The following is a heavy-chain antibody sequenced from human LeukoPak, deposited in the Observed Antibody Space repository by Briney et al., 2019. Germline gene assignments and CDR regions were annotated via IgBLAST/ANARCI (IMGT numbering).Heavy chain of an antibody. CDR1: GFTFSSYG. V-gene: IGHV3-48*01. CDR2: ISSSSSNK. J-gene: IGHJ4*02. Sequence: GGSLRLSCAASGFTFSSYGMNWVRQAPGKGQEWVSYISSSSSNKYYADSVKGRFTITRDNAKNSLYLQMNSLRAEDTAVYYCAREENTDGGFDYWGQGTLVTVSS. CDR3: AREENTDGGFDY. D-gene: IGHD4-17*01.